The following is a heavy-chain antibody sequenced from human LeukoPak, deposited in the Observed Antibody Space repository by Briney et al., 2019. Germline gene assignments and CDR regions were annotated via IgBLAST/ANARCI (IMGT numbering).Heavy chain of an antibody. D-gene: IGHD6-13*01. CDR3: ARDQAAAPRGVFDY. Sequence: GGSLRLSCAASGLTFSSYAMHWVRQAPGKGLEWVAVISYDGSNKYYADSVKGRFTISRDNSKNTLYLQMNSLRAEDTAVYYCARDQAAAPRGVFDYWGQGTLVTVSS. J-gene: IGHJ4*02. V-gene: IGHV3-30-3*01. CDR2: ISYDGSNK. CDR1: GLTFSSYA.